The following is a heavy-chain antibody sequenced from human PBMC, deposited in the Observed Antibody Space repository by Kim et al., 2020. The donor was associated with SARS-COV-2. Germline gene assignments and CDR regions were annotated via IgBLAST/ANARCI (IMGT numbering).Heavy chain of an antibody. J-gene: IGHJ4*02. CDR1: GFTFSSYG. Sequence: GGSLRLSCAASGFTFSSYGMHWVRQAPGKGLEWVAVIWYDGSNKYYADSVKGRFTISRDNSKNTLYLQMNSLRAEDTAVYYCARDPPAGYSSSDTDYWGQGTLVTVSP. D-gene: IGHD6-13*01. V-gene: IGHV3-33*01. CDR2: IWYDGSNK. CDR3: ARDPPAGYSSSDTDY.